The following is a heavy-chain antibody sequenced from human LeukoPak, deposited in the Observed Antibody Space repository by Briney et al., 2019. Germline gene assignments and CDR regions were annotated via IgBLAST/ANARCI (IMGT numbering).Heavy chain of an antibody. CDR2: IYYSGST. CDR1: GESFSSYY. CDR3: ARRGANSGSYSHFDL. D-gene: IGHD1-26*01. J-gene: IGHJ2*01. Sequence: PSETLSLTCAVYGESFSSYYWSWIRQPPGKGLEWIGSIYYSGSTNYNPSLKSRVTISLDTSKNNFSLKLRSVTAADTAVYYCARRGANSGSYSHFDLWGRGTLVTVSS. V-gene: IGHV4-59*01.